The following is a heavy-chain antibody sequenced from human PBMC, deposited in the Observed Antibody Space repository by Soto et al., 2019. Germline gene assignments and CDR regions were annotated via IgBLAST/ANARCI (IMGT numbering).Heavy chain of an antibody. J-gene: IGHJ4*02. Sequence: SETLSLTCTVSGGSISSSSYYWGWIRQPPGKGLEWIGSIYYSGSTYYNPSLKSRVTISVDTSKNQFSLKLSSVTAADTAVYYCAKIAVAETYYFDYWGQGTLVTVSS. D-gene: IGHD6-19*01. CDR2: IYYSGST. V-gene: IGHV4-39*01. CDR3: AKIAVAETYYFDY. CDR1: GGSISSSSYY.